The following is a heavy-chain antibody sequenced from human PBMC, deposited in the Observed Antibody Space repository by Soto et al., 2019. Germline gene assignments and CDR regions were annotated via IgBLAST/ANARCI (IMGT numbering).Heavy chain of an antibody. CDR1: GFSISSSGGG. V-gene: IGHV2-5*01. D-gene: IGHD3-10*02. CDR3: ARHSRFTDSVRWFDP. J-gene: IGHJ5*02. CDR2: IYWNHDE. Sequence: QITLKESGPTLVKATQTLSLTCTFSGFSISSSGGGVGWIRQTPGKALEWLALIYWNHDERYSPSLRSRLTITEDTSTNQVLLTMTNMHPADTGTYYCARHSRFTDSVRWFDPWGQGTLVTVSS.